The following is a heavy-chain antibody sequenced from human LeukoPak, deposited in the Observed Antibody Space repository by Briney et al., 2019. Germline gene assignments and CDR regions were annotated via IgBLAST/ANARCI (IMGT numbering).Heavy chain of an antibody. J-gene: IGHJ4*02. V-gene: IGHV3-21*01. Sequence: PGGSLRLSCAASGFTFSSYSMNWARQAQGKGLEWVSSISSRSSYIYYADSVKDRFTISRDNAKNSLYLQINSLRAEDTAVYYCARDAYYYGSGSPGDSEEAFDYWGQGTLVTVSS. CDR3: ARDAYYYGSGSPGDSEEAFDY. CDR2: ISSRSSYI. D-gene: IGHD3-10*01. CDR1: GFTFSSYS.